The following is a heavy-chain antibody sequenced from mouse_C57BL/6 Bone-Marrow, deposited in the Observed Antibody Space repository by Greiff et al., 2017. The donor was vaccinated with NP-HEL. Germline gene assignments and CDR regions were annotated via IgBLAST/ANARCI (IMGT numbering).Heavy chain of an antibody. CDR1: GYTFTSYW. CDR3: ARFLFTTVVATNFDV. Sequence: VQLQQPGTELVKPGASVKLSCKASGYTFTSYWMHWVKQRPGQGLEWIGNINPSNGGTNYNEKFKSKATLTVDKSSSTAYMQLSSLTSEDSAVYYCARFLFTTVVATNFDVWGTGTTVTVSS. D-gene: IGHD1-1*01. CDR2: INPSNGGT. V-gene: IGHV1-53*01. J-gene: IGHJ1*03.